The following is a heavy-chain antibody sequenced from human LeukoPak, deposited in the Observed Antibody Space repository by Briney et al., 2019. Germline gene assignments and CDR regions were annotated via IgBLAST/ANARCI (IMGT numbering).Heavy chain of an antibody. D-gene: IGHD6-19*01. CDR3: AKNVGRAVAGTSAFDI. CDR1: GLTSSSYA. J-gene: IGHJ3*02. Sequence: PGGSLRLSCEVSGLTSSSYAMSWVRQAPGKGLEWVSGISGSGGSTYYADSVKGLFTISRDNSRNTLYLQVNCLRAEDTAVYYCAKNVGRAVAGTSAFDIWGQGTMVIVSS. CDR2: ISGSGGST. V-gene: IGHV3-23*01.